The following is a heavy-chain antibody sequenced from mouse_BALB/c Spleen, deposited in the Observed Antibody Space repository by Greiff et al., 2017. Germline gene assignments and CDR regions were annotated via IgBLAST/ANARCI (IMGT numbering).Heavy chain of an antibody. D-gene: IGHD2-1*01. CDR2: IDPSDSYT. CDR3: TRNYGNYDWYFDV. Sequence: QVQLQQPGAELVKPGASVKMSCKASGYTFTSYWMHWVKQRPGQGLEWIGVIDPSDSYTSYNQKFKGKATLTVDTSSSTAYMQLSSLTSEDSAVYYCTRNYGNYDWYFDVWGAGTTVTVSS. J-gene: IGHJ1*01. CDR1: GYTFTSYW. V-gene: IGHV1S127*01.